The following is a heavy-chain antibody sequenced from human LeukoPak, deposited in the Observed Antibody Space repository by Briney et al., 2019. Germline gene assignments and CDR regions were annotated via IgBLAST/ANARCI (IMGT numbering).Heavy chain of an antibody. V-gene: IGHV3-9*01. CDR1: GFTFDDYA. J-gene: IGHJ4*02. D-gene: IGHD3-16*01. CDR2: ISWNSGSI. CDR3: ATDIGGGTGYFDY. Sequence: PGRSLRLSCAASGFTFDDYAMHWVRQAPGKGLEWVSGISWNSGSIGYADSVKGRFTISRDNAKNSLYLQMNSLRAEDTALYYCATDIGGGTGYFDYWGQGTLVTVSS.